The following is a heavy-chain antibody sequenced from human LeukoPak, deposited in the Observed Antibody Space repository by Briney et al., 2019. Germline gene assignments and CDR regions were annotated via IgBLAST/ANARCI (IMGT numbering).Heavy chain of an antibody. V-gene: IGHV4-38-2*02. Sequence: SETLSLTCTVSGYSISSGYYWGWIRQPPGKGLEWIGSIYHSGSTYYNPSLKSRVTISVDTSKNQFSLKLSSVTAADTAVYYCARGGEELELELDYWGQGTLVTVSS. CDR1: GYSISSGYY. CDR2: IYHSGST. J-gene: IGHJ4*02. CDR3: ARGGEELELELDY. D-gene: IGHD1-7*01.